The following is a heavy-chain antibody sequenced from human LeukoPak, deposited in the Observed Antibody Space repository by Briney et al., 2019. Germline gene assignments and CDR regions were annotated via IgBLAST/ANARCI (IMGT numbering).Heavy chain of an antibody. D-gene: IGHD1-26*01. CDR1: GFTFSSYFW. J-gene: IGHJ4*02. Sequence: GGSLRLSCAASGFTFSSYFWMHWVRQAPGKGLVWVSRIKSDGSSSTYADSVKGRFTISRDNAENTLYLQMNSLRAEDTAVYYCARYTASYSTRGYFDYWGQGTLLTVSS. V-gene: IGHV3-74*01. CDR3: ARYTASYSTRGYFDY. CDR2: IKSDGSSS.